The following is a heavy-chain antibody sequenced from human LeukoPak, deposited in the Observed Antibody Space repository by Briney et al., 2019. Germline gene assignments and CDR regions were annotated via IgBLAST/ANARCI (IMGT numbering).Heavy chain of an antibody. J-gene: IGHJ3*02. Sequence: GGSLRLSCAASGFTFSSYGMNWVRQAPGKGLEWVSHISGSSSTIYYTDSVKGRFTISRDNAKNLLFLQMNSLRAEDTAVYYCARDGGAGTPWAFDIWGQGTMVTVSS. CDR1: GFTFSSYG. CDR3: ARDGGAGTPWAFDI. CDR2: ISGSSSTI. V-gene: IGHV3-48*04. D-gene: IGHD6-25*01.